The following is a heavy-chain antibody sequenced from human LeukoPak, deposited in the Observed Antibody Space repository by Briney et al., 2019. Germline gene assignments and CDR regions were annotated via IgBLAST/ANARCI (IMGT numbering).Heavy chain of an antibody. CDR3: ARPRVGATPFDDFDI. Sequence: SETLSLTCTVSGDSISSRSYYWGWIRQPPGKGLEWIGCIYYSGSTYFNPSLKSRVTISVDTSKNQFFLKLSSVTAADTAVYYCARPRVGATPFDDFDIWGQGTMVTVSS. V-gene: IGHV4-39*07. CDR2: IYYSGST. D-gene: IGHD1-26*01. CDR1: GDSISSRSYY. J-gene: IGHJ3*02.